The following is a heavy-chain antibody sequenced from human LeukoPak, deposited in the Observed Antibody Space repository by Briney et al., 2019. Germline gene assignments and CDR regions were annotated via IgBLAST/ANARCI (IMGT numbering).Heavy chain of an antibody. Sequence: GGSLRLSCAASGFTFSTYAMHWVRQAPGKGLEWVAVISLDGNNKYYAASVKGRFTISRDNSKNTLYLQMSSLRAEDTAVYYCAKDIRDANWGQGTLVTVSS. V-gene: IGHV3-30-3*01. CDR2: ISLDGNNK. CDR1: GFTFSTYA. CDR3: AKDIRDAN. J-gene: IGHJ3*01.